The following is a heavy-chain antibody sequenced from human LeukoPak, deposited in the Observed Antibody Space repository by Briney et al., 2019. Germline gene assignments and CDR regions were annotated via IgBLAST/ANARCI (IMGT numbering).Heavy chain of an antibody. V-gene: IGHV3-21*01. Sequence: TGGSLRLSCGASGFTFSSYSMNWVRQAPGKGLEWVSSISSSSSYIYYADSVKGRFTISRDNAKNSLYLQMNSLRAEDTAVYYCARRRTIRAFDIWGQGTMVTVSS. CDR2: ISSSSSYI. CDR3: ARRRTIRAFDI. CDR1: GFTFSSYS. D-gene: IGHD2-2*02. J-gene: IGHJ3*02.